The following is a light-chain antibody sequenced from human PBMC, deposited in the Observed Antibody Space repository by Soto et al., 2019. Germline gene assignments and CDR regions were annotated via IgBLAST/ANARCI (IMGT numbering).Light chain of an antibody. J-gene: IGKJ5*01. V-gene: IGKV1-5*01. CDR2: DAS. Sequence: DIPLTQSPSSLSASVGDRVTITCRASESVTIWLAWYQQKPGKAPRLLIYDASTLEGGVPSRFSASGSGTEFTLTISSLEPEDFAVYYCQQRSNWPPRVTFGQGTRLEIK. CDR1: ESVTIW. CDR3: QQRSNWPPRVT.